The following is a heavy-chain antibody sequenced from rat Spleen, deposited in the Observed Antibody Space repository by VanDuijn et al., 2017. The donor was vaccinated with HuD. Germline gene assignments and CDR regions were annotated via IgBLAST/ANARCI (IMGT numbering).Heavy chain of an antibody. CDR2: ISYDGSST. CDR1: GFTFSDYY. V-gene: IGHV5-29*01. J-gene: IGHJ4*01. D-gene: IGHD1-2*01. Sequence: EVQLVESDGGLVQPGRSLKLSCAASGFTFSDYYMAWVRQAPTKGLEWVATISYDGSSTYYPDSMKGRFTISRDNAENTVYLQMNSLRSEDTATYFCGKDMNYVSTYPFYLMGAWGQGTSVTVSS. CDR3: GKDMNYVSTYPFYLMGA.